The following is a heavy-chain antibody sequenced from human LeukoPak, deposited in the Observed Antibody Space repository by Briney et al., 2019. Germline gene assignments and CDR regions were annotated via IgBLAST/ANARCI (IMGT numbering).Heavy chain of an antibody. CDR2: IYTTGST. D-gene: IGHD1-1*01. Sequence: SETLSLICTVSGGSISSYYWSWIRQPAGKGLEWIGRIYTTGSTYYNPSLKSRVTMSVDTSKNQFSLKLSSVTAADTAVYYCARLQLWEYYFDYWGQGTLVTVSS. CDR3: ARLQLWEYYFDY. CDR1: GGSISSYY. V-gene: IGHV4-4*07. J-gene: IGHJ4*02.